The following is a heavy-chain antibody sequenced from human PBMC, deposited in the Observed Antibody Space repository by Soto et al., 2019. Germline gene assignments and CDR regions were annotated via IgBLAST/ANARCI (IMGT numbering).Heavy chain of an antibody. CDR2: IYWDDDK. J-gene: IGHJ4*02. D-gene: IGHD3-22*01. V-gene: IGHV2-5*02. Sequence: QITLKESGPTLVKPTQTLTLTCTFSGFSLSTSGVGVGWIRQPPXXXLEWLALIYWDDDKRYSPSLKSRLTITKDTSKXXXXXTMTNMDPXXXXXXXXXXXXXSGYYLLDYWGQGTLVTVSS. CDR3: XXXXXSGYYLLDY. CDR1: GFSLSTSGVG.